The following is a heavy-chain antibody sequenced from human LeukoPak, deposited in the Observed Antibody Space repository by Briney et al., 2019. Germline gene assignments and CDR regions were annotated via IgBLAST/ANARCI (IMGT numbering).Heavy chain of an antibody. D-gene: IGHD2-2*01. Sequence: PSQTLSLTCAVYGGSFSGYYWSWIRQPPGKGLEWIGEINHSGSTNYNPSLKSRVTISVDTSKNQFSLKLSSVTAADTAVYYCARAFVPSSVPAALDWYFDLWGRGTLVTVSS. CDR1: GGSFSGYY. CDR3: ARAFVPSSVPAALDWYFDL. V-gene: IGHV4-34*01. CDR2: INHSGST. J-gene: IGHJ2*01.